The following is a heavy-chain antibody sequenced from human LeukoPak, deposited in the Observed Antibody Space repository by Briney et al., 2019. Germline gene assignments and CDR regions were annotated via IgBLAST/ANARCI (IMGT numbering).Heavy chain of an antibody. J-gene: IGHJ4*02. CDR3: AKDSSSSGWVGPFDY. Sequence: SVKVSCKASGFTFTSSAMQWVRQARGQRLEWIGWIVVGSGNTNYAQKFQERVTITRDMSTSTAYMELSSLRSEDTAVYYCAKDSSSSGWVGPFDYWGQGTLVTVSS. D-gene: IGHD6-19*01. V-gene: IGHV1-58*02. CDR1: GFTFTSSA. CDR2: IVVGSGNT.